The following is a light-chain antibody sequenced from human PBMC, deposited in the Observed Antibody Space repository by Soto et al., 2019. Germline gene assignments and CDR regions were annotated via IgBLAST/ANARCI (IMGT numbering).Light chain of an antibody. J-gene: IGKJ2*01. CDR2: GAS. Sequence: EIVLTQSPGTLSLSPGEGATLSCRASQSLSSSYLAWYQQKPGQAPRLLIYGASSRATGIPERFSGSRSGTGFTLTISRLEPEDFAVYYGQQYGGSPPYTFGQGTKVEIK. CDR3: QQYGGSPPYT. CDR1: QSLSSSY. V-gene: IGKV3-20*01.